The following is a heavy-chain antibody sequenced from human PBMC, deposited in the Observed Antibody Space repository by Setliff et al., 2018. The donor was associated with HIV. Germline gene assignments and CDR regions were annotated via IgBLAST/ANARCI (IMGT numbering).Heavy chain of an antibody. CDR2: ISHSTSTI. V-gene: IGHV3-48*01. Sequence: PGGSLRLSCAASGFNFSNYSVNWVRQAPGKGLEWISYISHSTSTIYYADSVKGRFTISRDNAKNSLYLQMNSLRVEDTAVYYCARDLSHTVVVMPRFRYWGQGTLVTVS. CDR1: GFNFSNYS. J-gene: IGHJ4*02. D-gene: IGHD2-21*01. CDR3: ARDLSHTVVVMPRFRY.